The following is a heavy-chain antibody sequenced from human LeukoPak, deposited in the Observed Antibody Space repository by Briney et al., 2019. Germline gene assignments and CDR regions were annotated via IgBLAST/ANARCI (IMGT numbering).Heavy chain of an antibody. J-gene: IGHJ4*02. D-gene: IGHD3-3*01. Sequence: GGSLRLSCAASGFIFSSYWMHWVRQAPGKGLVWVSLIKSDGSSTSYADSVKGRFTISRDNSKSTLYMQMSSLRAEDTAVYYCAKSAYDFWSSFDYWGQGTLVTVSS. CDR2: IKSDGSST. CDR3: AKSAYDFWSSFDY. V-gene: IGHV3-74*01. CDR1: GFIFSSYW.